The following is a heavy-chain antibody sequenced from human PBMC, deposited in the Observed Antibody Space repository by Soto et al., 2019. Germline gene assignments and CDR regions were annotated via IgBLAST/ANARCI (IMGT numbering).Heavy chain of an antibody. D-gene: IGHD1-26*01. CDR1: GFTFSSYA. CDR3: GRDQDNSGSYTLMDD. J-gene: IGHJ4*02. V-gene: IGHV3-30-3*01. Sequence: QVQLVESGGGVVQPGRSLRLSCAASGFTFSSYAMHWVRQAPGKGLEWVAVISYDGSNKYYADSVKGRFTISRDNSKNTLYLQMNSMRAEDTAVYYCGRDQDNSGSYTLMDDWGQGTLVTVSS. CDR2: ISYDGSNK.